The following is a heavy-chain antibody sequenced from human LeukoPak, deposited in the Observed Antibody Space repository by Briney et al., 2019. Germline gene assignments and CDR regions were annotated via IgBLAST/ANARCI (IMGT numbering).Heavy chain of an antibody. D-gene: IGHD4-23*01. CDR3: ARYYGGNSGADY. J-gene: IGHJ4*02. CDR2: INPSGDST. CDR1: GYSITSYF. V-gene: IGHV1-46*01. Sequence: GASVKVSCKASGYSITSYFMHWVRQAPGEGLERMGIINPSGDSTTYAQKFQGRITMTRDTSTGTVYMELSSLRSEDTAVYYCARYYGGNSGADYWGQGTLVTVSS.